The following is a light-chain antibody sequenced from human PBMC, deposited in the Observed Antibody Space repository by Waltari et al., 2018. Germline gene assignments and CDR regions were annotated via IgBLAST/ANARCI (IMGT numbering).Light chain of an antibody. CDR2: DAS. V-gene: IGKV1-9*01. Sequence: IPLTPSPSSLSAPVGDRVTMTCRAGQGISRYLAWYQQSPGKAPKLLIYDASTLQSGVPSRFSGSGSGTDFTLTISNLQPEDFATYYCQHVNSLPLTFGGGTKVEIK. CDR1: QGISRY. J-gene: IGKJ4*01. CDR3: QHVNSLPLT.